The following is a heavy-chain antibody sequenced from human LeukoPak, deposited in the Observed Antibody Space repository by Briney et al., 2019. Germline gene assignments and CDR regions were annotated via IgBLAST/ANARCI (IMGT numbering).Heavy chain of an antibody. CDR1: GGSISSYY. D-gene: IGHD6-13*01. V-gene: IGHV4-59*12. J-gene: IGHJ4*02. CDR3: ARGRYVTTRGGAAAGFLDY. CDR2: IYYSGST. Sequence: SETLSLTCTVSGGSISSYYWSWIRQPPGKGLEWIGYIYYSGSTNYNPSLKSRVTISVDTSKNQFSLKLSSVTAADTAVYYCARGRYVTTRGGAAAGFLDYWGQGTLVTVST.